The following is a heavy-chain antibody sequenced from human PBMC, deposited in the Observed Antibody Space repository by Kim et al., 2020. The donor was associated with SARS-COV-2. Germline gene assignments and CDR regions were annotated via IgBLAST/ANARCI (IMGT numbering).Heavy chain of an antibody. J-gene: IGHJ4*02. CDR1: GFTFSNAW. Sequence: GGSLRLSCAASGFTFSNAWMSWVRQAPGKGLEWVGRIKSKTDGGTTDYAAPVKGRFTISRDDSKNTLYLQMNSLKTEDTAVYYCTTDLPPIVVVVAATLNDYWGQGTLVTVSS. V-gene: IGHV3-15*01. CDR3: TTDLPPIVVVVAATLNDY. D-gene: IGHD2-15*01. CDR2: IKSKTDGGTT.